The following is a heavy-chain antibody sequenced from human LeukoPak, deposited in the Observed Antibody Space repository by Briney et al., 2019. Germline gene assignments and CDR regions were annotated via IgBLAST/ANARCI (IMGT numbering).Heavy chain of an antibody. CDR2: ISRNGAGT. CDR1: AFTLSRVD. CDR3: AREDSSMVLTLDY. J-gene: IGHJ4*02. V-gene: IGHV3-23*01. Sequence: GGSLSLSCAASAFTLSRVDMAWVRPPPEGRPGWISSISRNGAGTHYVETVRGRFIISRDNSKNTVYLEMNSLRAEDTAIYYCAREDSSMVLTLDYWGQGTLVTVSS. D-gene: IGHD5-18*01.